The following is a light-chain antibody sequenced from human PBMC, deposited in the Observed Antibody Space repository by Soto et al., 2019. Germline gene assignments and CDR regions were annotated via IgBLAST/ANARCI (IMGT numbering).Light chain of an antibody. V-gene: IGKV3-20*01. Sequence: IVLTQSPGSLSLSPGDRATLSCRASQSVYSDYVAWYQKKPGQAPKILIYETSTRATGIPDRFSGSGSGTDFTLTISRLEPDAFAVHYCQQYGSTAPWTFGQGTKVDMK. CDR2: ETS. CDR1: QSVYSDY. J-gene: IGKJ1*01. CDR3: QQYGSTAPWT.